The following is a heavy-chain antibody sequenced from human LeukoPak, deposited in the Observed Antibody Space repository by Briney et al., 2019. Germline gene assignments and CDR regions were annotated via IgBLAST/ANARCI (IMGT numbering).Heavy chain of an antibody. CDR1: GFTFSSYG. Sequence: GRSLRLSCAASGFTFSSYGMHWVRQAPGKGLEWVAVISYDGSNKYYADSVKGRFTTSRDNSKNTLYLQMNSLRAEDTAVYYCAKDVDIVATAKDYWGQGTLVTVSS. V-gene: IGHV3-30*18. CDR2: ISYDGSNK. D-gene: IGHD5-12*01. CDR3: AKDVDIVATAKDY. J-gene: IGHJ4*02.